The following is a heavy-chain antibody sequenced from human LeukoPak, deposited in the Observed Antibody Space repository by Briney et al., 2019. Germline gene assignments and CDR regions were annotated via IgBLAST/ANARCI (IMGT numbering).Heavy chain of an antibody. J-gene: IGHJ4*02. CDR2: ISSSSCYI. CDR3: AREYCSGGSCYRRASY. V-gene: IGHV3-21*01. CDR1: GFTFSSYS. Sequence: GGSLRLSCAASGFTFSSYSMNWVRQAPGKGLEWVSSISSSSCYIYYADSVKGRFTISRDNAKNSLYLQMNSLRAEDTAVYYYAREYCSGGSCYRRASYWGQGTLVTVSS. D-gene: IGHD2-15*01.